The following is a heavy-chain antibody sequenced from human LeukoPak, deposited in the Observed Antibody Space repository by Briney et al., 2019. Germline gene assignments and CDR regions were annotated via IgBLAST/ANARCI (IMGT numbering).Heavy chain of an antibody. V-gene: IGHV1-46*01. J-gene: IGHJ4*02. Sequence: ASVKVSCKASGYTFTIYYMHWVRQDPGQGLGWMGIINPSGGSTSYAQKFQGRVTMTRDTSTSTVYMELSSLRSEDTAVYYCARDGPEVGATQAVFDYWGQGTLVTVSS. CDR3: ARDGPEVGATQAVFDY. CDR1: GYTFTIYY. CDR2: INPSGGST. D-gene: IGHD1-26*01.